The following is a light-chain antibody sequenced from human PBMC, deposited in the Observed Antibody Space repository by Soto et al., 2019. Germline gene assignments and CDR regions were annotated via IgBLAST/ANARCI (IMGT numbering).Light chain of an antibody. CDR3: QQYNTLWT. Sequence: DIQMTQSPSTLSASVGDRVTITCRASQNIDGWLAWYQQKPGKAPKLVIYDASSLESGVPSRFSGRGSGTEVTLTISSLQPDDFATYFCQQYNTLWTFGQGTKVEIK. V-gene: IGKV1-5*01. CDR1: QNIDGW. J-gene: IGKJ1*01. CDR2: DAS.